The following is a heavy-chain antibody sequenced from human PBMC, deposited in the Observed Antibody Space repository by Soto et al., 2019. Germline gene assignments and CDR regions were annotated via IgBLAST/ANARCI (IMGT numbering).Heavy chain of an antibody. Sequence: QVQLVQSGAEVKKPGASVKVSCKVSGYTLTELSMHWVRQAPGKGLEWMGGFDPEDGETIYAQKFQGRVTMTEETSTDTAYMELSSLRSEDTAVYYCATATTMIVVVIASHAFDIWGQGTMVTVSS. V-gene: IGHV1-24*01. CDR1: GYTLTELS. CDR3: ATATTMIVVVIASHAFDI. CDR2: FDPEDGET. D-gene: IGHD3-22*01. J-gene: IGHJ3*02.